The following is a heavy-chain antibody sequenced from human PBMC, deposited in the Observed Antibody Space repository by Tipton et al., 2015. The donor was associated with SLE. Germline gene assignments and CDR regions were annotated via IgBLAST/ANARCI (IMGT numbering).Heavy chain of an antibody. CDR3: ARGGLSFFDY. CDR2: IYHSGST. J-gene: IGHJ4*02. Sequence: TLSLTCAVSGGSISGYYWGWIRQPPGKGLEWIGYIYHSGSTNFNPSLKSRVTTSVDTSKNQFSLKLNSVTAADTAVYYCARGGLSFFDYWGQGTLVTVSS. CDR1: GGSISGYY. V-gene: IGHV4-59*01. D-gene: IGHD3-16*01.